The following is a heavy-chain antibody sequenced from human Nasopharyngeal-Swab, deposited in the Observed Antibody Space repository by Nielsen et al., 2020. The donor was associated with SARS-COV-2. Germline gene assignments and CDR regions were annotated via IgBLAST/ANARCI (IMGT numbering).Heavy chain of an antibody. CDR1: GSTFTNVW. D-gene: IGHD4-23*01. CDR3: AKDLGVESPLWFDY. J-gene: IGHJ4*02. V-gene: IGHV3-23*01. CDR2: ISGSGGST. Sequence: GGSLRLSCAVSGSTFTNVWMTWVRQAPGQGLEWVSEISGSGGSTYYAESVKGRFTISRDNSKNTLYLQMSSLRAEDTAIYYCAKDLGVESPLWFDYWGQGTLLTVSS.